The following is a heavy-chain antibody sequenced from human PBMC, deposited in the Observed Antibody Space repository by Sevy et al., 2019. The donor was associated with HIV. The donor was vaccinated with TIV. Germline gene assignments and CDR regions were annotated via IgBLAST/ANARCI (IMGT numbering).Heavy chain of an antibody. CDR2: ISGSGGAI. D-gene: IGHD4-17*01. CDR1: GFTFSDYY. V-gene: IGHV3-11*01. Sequence: GGSLRLSCVASGFTFSDYYMSWIRQAPGKGLEWVSYISGSGGAIYYADSVKGRFTISRDNTKNSMYLQMTSLTAEDTAVYYCARDHVKDGDLGDYYYFAMDVWGQGTTVTVSS. CDR3: ARDHVKDGDLGDYYYFAMDV. J-gene: IGHJ6*02.